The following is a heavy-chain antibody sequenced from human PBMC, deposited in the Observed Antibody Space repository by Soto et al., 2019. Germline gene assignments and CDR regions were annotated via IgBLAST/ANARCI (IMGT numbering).Heavy chain of an antibody. D-gene: IGHD3-9*01. J-gene: IGHJ4*02. V-gene: IGHV3-23*01. CDR1: GFTFSSYA. CDR2: ISGSGGST. CDR3: SKPRKGYFDWSGSLPGY. Sequence: PGGSLRLSCAASGFTFSSYAMSWVRQAPGKGLEWVSAISGSGGSTYYADSVKGRFTISRDNSKNTLYLQMNSLRAEETAVYYCSKPRKGYFDWSGSLPGYWGQGTLVTVSS.